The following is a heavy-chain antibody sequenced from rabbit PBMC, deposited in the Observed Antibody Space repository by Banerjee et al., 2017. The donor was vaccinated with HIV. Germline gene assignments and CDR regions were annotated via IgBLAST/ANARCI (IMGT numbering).Heavy chain of an antibody. V-gene: IGHV1S40*01. CDR1: GFSFSSSYY. CDR2: IYAGKGNT. J-gene: IGHJ4*01. CDR3: ARIDPRYYTSDWDYFNL. D-gene: IGHD4-1*01. Sequence: QSLEESGGDLVKPGASLTLTCTASGFSFSSSYYMCWVRQAPGKGLEWIGRIYAGKGNTDYASWGNGRFTISSDNAQNTVDLQMNSLTAADTATYFCARIDPRYYTSDWDYFNLWGQGTLVTV.